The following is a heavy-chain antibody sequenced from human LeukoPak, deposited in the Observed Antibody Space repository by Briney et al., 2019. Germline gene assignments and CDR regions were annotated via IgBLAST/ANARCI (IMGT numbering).Heavy chain of an antibody. CDR2: IYTSGST. CDR1: GGSISSYY. Sequence: SETLSLTCTVSGGSISSYYWSWIRQPPGEGLEWIGYIYTSGSTNYNPSLKSRVTISVDTSKNQFSLKLSSVTAADTAVYYCARLGAAAGPRNWFDPWGQGTLVTVSS. D-gene: IGHD6-13*01. CDR3: ARLGAAAGPRNWFDP. V-gene: IGHV4-4*09. J-gene: IGHJ5*02.